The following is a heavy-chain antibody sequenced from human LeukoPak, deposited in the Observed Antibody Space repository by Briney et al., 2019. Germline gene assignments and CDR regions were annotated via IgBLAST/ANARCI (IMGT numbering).Heavy chain of an antibody. Sequence: GGSLRFSCAASGFTFSPYTMHWFRQPPGKGLEWVSYINTGSTTIYYADSVEGRFTISRDNAKNSLYLHMNSLRAQDTAVYYCARDSSVCEFDVWGQGTMLTVSS. V-gene: IGHV3-48*01. J-gene: IGHJ3*01. CDR2: INTGSTTI. D-gene: IGHD6-6*01. CDR1: GFTFSPYT. CDR3: ARDSSVCEFDV.